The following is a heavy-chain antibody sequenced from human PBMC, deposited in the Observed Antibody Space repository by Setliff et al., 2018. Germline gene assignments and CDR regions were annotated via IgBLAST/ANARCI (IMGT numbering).Heavy chain of an antibody. J-gene: IGHJ3*02. V-gene: IGHV1-46*01. D-gene: IGHD3-22*01. CDR3: ARSYDSGFYHQRDAYDI. CDR2: INVSGGSA. CDR1: GYTFTSYY. Sequence: ASVKVSCKASGYTFTSYYMYWVRQAPGQGLEWMGLINVSGGSASYEQKFQGRITMTTDTSTSTSYMELRSLRSDDTAVYYCARSYDSGFYHQRDAYDIWGQGTMVTVSS.